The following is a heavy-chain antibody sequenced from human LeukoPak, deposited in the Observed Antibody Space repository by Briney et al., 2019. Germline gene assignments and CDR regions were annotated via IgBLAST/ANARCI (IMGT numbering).Heavy chain of an antibody. CDR3: ARGEEAIFGVVTNLDY. D-gene: IGHD3-3*01. Sequence: SETLSLTCAVYGGSFSGYYWSWIRQPPGKGLEWIGEINHSGSTNYNPSLKSRVTISVDTSKNQFSLKLSSVTAADTAVYYCARGEEAIFGVVTNLDYWGQGTLVTVSS. CDR2: INHSGST. CDR1: GGSFSGYY. J-gene: IGHJ4*02. V-gene: IGHV4-34*01.